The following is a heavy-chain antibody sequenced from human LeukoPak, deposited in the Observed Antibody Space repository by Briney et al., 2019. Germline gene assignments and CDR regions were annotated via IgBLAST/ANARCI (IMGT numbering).Heavy chain of an antibody. D-gene: IGHD3-10*01. Sequence: GGSLRLSCAASGFTVSSNYMSWVRQAPGKGLEWVSVIYSGGSTYYADSVKGRFTISRDNSKNTLYLQMSSLRAEDTAVYYCARTTMVRGVISGFDPWGQGTLVTVSS. V-gene: IGHV3-53*01. CDR1: GFTVSSNY. CDR3: ARTTMVRGVISGFDP. CDR2: IYSGGST. J-gene: IGHJ5*02.